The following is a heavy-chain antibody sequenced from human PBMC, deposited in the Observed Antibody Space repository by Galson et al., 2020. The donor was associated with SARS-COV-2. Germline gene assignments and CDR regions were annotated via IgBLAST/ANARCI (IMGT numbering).Heavy chain of an antibody. CDR2: ISSSSSSI. V-gene: IGHV3-48*04. Sequence: GGSLRLSCAASGFTFSSFGMNWVRQAPGKGLHWVSYISSSSSSIYYADSVKGRITISRDNAQNSLYLQMNSLIAEDTAVYYCARASYLEWFSIRPRSKDVLGNRYGMDVWGQGTTVTVSS. D-gene: IGHD3-3*01. CDR1: GFTFSSFG. J-gene: IGHJ6*02. CDR3: ARASYLEWFSIRPRSKDVLGNRYGMDV.